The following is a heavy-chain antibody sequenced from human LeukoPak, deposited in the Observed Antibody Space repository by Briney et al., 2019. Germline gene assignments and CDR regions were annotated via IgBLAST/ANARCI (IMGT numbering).Heavy chain of an antibody. J-gene: IGHJ5*02. D-gene: IGHD3-22*01. CDR2: IYYSGST. V-gene: IGHV4-59*01. Sequence: SETLSLTCTVPGGSISSYYWSWIRQRPGKGLEWIGYIYYSGSTNYNPSLKSRVTISVDTSKNQFSLKLSSVTAADTAVYYCARDNYDSSGDNWFDPWGQGTLVTVSS. CDR1: GGSISSYY. CDR3: ARDNYDSSGDNWFDP.